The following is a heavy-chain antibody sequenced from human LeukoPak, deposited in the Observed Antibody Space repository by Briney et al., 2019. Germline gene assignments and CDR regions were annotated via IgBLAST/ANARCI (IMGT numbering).Heavy chain of an antibody. CDR2: IYYSGST. Sequence: PSETLSLTCTVSGYSISSGYYWGWIRQPPGKGLEWIGSIYYSGSTYYNPSLKSRVTISVDTSKNQFSLKLSSVTAADTAVYYCAREVRMAAAGIDYWGQGTLVTVSS. V-gene: IGHV4-38-2*02. CDR1: GYSISSGYY. J-gene: IGHJ4*02. D-gene: IGHD6-13*01. CDR3: AREVRMAAAGIDY.